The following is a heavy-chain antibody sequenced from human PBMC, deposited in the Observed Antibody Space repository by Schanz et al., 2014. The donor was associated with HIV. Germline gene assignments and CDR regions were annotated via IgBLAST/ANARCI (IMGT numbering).Heavy chain of an antibody. CDR2: ISGNSGHT. Sequence: EVQLLESGGGLVQPGGSLRLSCAASGFTFSSYAMSWVRQAPGKGLEWVSGISGNSGHTWYADSVKGRFTISRDNPKNTLYLQMNSLRAEDTAVYYCAKTTWGRRVDAFDIWGQGTMVTVSS. CDR3: AKTTWGRRVDAFDI. J-gene: IGHJ3*02. D-gene: IGHD3-16*01. CDR1: GFTFSSYA. V-gene: IGHV3-23*01.